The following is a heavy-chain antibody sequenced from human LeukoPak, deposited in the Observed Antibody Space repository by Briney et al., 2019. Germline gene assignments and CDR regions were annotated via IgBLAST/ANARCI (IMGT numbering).Heavy chain of an antibody. V-gene: IGHV3-74*01. D-gene: IGHD2-15*01. Sequence: GGSLRLSCAASGFTFSGYWMHWVRQAPGKGLVWVSGINSDGSSTSYADSVKGRFTISRDNAKNTLYLQMNSLKAEDTAVYYCARDNVVVVAATLDAFDIWGQGTMVTVSS. CDR1: GFTFSGYW. CDR2: INSDGSST. J-gene: IGHJ3*02. CDR3: ARDNVVVVAATLDAFDI.